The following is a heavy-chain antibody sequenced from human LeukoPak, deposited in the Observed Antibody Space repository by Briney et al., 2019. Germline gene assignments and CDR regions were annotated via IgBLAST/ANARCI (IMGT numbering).Heavy chain of an antibody. CDR1: GGSFSGYY. Sequence: SETLSLTCAVYGGSFSGYYWSWIRQPPGKGLEWIGEINHSGSTNYNPSLKSRVTISVDTSKNQFSLKPSSVTAADTAVYYCARDRRGYSSSWLPYYYYGMDVWGQGTTVTVSS. CDR2: INHSGST. J-gene: IGHJ6*02. CDR3: ARDRRGYSSSWLPYYYYGMDV. D-gene: IGHD6-13*01. V-gene: IGHV4-34*01.